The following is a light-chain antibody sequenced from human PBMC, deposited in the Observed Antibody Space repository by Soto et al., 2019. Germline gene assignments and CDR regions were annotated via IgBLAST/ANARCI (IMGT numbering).Light chain of an antibody. CDR1: QSVSSY. CDR2: GAS. V-gene: IGKV3-20*01. Sequence: EIVLTQSPATLSLSPGERATLSCRASQSVSSYLAWYQQKPGQAPRLLIYGASNRATGIPDRFSGSGSGTDFTLTISRLEPEDFALYYCQRYGSSPITFGQGTRLEIK. CDR3: QRYGSSPIT. J-gene: IGKJ5*01.